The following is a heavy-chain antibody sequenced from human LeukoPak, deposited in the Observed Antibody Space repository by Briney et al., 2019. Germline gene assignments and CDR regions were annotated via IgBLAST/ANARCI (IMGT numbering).Heavy chain of an antibody. CDR1: GVTFSSSW. CDR3: ARAHYFDSSGFKPL. D-gene: IGHD3-22*01. Sequence: PGGSLRLSCAASGVTFSSSWMSWVRQAPGKGLEWVAAISYDGRNDHYADSVKGRFTISRDNSKNSLSVQMNSLRADDTAVYYCARAHYFDSSGFKPLWGRGTMVTVS. V-gene: IGHV3-30*13. CDR2: ISYDGRND. J-gene: IGHJ3*01.